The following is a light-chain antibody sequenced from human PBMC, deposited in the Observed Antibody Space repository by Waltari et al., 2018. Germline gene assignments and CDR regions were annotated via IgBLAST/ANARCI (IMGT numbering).Light chain of an antibody. CDR3: NSYTGSSSWV. J-gene: IGLJ3*02. Sequence: QSALTQPASVSGSPGQSITISCTGTASDVAFYNYVSWYQQHPGKAPKVIIYDVSERPSGVSNRFSGAKSGNTAYLTISGLQAEDEADYYCNSYTGSSSWVCGGGTKLTV. CDR1: ASDVAFYNY. CDR2: DVS. V-gene: IGLV2-14*03.